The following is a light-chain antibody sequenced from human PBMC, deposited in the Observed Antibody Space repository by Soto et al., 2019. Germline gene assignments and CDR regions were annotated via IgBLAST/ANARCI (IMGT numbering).Light chain of an antibody. CDR2: DVT. V-gene: IGLV2-14*01. J-gene: IGLJ1*01. Sequence: QSVLTQPASVSGSPGQSITISCTGTSSDVGGYNYVSWYQQHPGKAPKLMIYDVTYRPSGVSNRFSGSKSGTTASLTLSGLQAEDEADYYCSSYTSTSTYVFGTGTKVT. CDR1: SSDVGGYNY. CDR3: SSYTSTSTYV.